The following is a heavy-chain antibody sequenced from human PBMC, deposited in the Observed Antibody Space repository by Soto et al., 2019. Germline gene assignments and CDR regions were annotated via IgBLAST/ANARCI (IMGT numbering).Heavy chain of an antibody. Sequence: PGGSLRLSCAASGFTFSSYAMHWVRQAPGKGLEWVAVISYDGSNKYYADSVKGRFTISRDNSKNTLYLQMNSLRAEDTAVYYCAKDGVGSVDYWGQGTLVTVSS. V-gene: IGHV3-30*04. J-gene: IGHJ4*02. CDR3: AKDGVGSVDY. D-gene: IGHD3-10*01. CDR1: GFTFSSYA. CDR2: ISYDGSNK.